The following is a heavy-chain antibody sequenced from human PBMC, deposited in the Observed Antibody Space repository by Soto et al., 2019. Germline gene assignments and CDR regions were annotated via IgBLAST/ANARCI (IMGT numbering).Heavy chain of an antibody. D-gene: IGHD2-21*01. CDR2: IYYGGTT. V-gene: IGHV4-59*08. CDR1: GGSFIPNY. CDR3: ARRVAYYQALVP. Sequence: PSEALSLTCTVSGGSFIPNYWSWILQPPRKGLEWVGYIYYGGTTSYNPSLKSRVTISLETSKSQFSWRLSSVTAADTAVYYCARRVAYYQALVPWGPGTLVTVSS. J-gene: IGHJ5*02.